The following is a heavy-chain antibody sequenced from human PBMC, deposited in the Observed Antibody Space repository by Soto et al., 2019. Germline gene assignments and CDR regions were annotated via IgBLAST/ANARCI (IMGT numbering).Heavy chain of an antibody. CDR3: ARAQGSGFLVS. CDR1: GGSISSGDYY. D-gene: IGHD3-10*01. J-gene: IGHJ4*02. Sequence: QVQLQESGPGLVKPSQTLSLTCTVSGGSISSGDYYWSWIRQPPGKGLEWIGHIYYSGSTYYKPSLKSRATISVATSKNQFSLKPSYVTAAAAAVYYGARAQGSGFLVSWGQGTLVTVSS. CDR2: IYYSGST. V-gene: IGHV4-30-4*01.